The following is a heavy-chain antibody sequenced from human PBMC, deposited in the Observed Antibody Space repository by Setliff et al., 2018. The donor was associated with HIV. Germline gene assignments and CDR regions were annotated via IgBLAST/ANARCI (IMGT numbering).Heavy chain of an antibody. D-gene: IGHD5-18*01. CDR2: IYTSGST. Sequence: ASETLSLTCTVSGGSMSTYYWSWIRQPPGKGLEWIGYIYTSGSTNYNPSLRSRVTISVDTSKNHFSLRLSSVTAADTAVYYCASGEYNYGYRFDYWGQGTLVTVSS. CDR1: GGSMSTYY. J-gene: IGHJ4*02. V-gene: IGHV4-4*08. CDR3: ASGEYNYGYRFDY.